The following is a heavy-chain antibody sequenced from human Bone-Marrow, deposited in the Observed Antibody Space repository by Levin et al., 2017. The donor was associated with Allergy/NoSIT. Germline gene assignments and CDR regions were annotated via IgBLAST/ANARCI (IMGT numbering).Heavy chain of an antibody. D-gene: IGHD4-11*01. J-gene: IGHJ5*02. CDR1: GYTFTGYN. CDR2: INPNSGGT. V-gene: IGHV1-2*02. Sequence: ASVKVSCKASGYTFTGYNIHWVRQAPGQGLEWMGWINPNSGGTNYAQKFQGRVTMTRDTSISTAYMELSRLRSDDTAVYYCARAYTVTTLSDLWGQGTLVTVSS. CDR3: ARAYTVTTLSDL.